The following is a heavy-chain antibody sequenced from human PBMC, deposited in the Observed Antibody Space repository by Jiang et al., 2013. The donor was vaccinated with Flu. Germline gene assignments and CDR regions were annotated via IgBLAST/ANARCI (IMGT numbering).Heavy chain of an antibody. Sequence: ELLKPSETLSLTCTVSGGSISSSSYYWGWIRQPPGKGLEWIGSIYYSGSTYYNPSLKSRVTISVDTSKNQFSLKLSSVTAADTAVYYCARPSNGVCCSFDYWGQGTLVTVSS. CDR3: ARPSNGVCCSFDY. J-gene: IGHJ4*02. CDR1: GGSISSSSYY. V-gene: IGHV4-39*01. CDR2: IYYSGST. D-gene: IGHD2-8*01.